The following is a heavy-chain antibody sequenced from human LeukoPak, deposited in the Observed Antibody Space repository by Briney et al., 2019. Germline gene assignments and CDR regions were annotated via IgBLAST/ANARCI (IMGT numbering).Heavy chain of an antibody. CDR1: GFIFSDYY. J-gene: IGHJ3*01. CDR2: ISNSGSHT. Sequence: GGSLRLSCAASGFIFSDYYMTWIRQAPGKGLEWVSFISNSGSHTNYADSLRGRFTISRDNANNSLYLQMNSLRDEDTAVYYCARDPGGGFSAFDLWGQGTMVTVSS. CDR3: ARDPGGGFSAFDL. V-gene: IGHV3-11*06. D-gene: IGHD4-23*01.